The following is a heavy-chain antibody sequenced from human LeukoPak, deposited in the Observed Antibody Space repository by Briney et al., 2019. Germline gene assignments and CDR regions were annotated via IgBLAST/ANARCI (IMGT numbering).Heavy chain of an antibody. CDR1: GFTFSSYS. Sequence: GGSLRLSCAASGFTFSSYSMIWVRQAPGKGLEWVSYISSSSSTIYYADSVKGRFTISRDNAKNSLYLQMNSLRAKDTAVYYCARADSSGYYHPINWGQGTLVTVSS. CDR2: ISSSSSTI. J-gene: IGHJ4*02. V-gene: IGHV3-48*01. D-gene: IGHD3-22*01. CDR3: ARADSSGYYHPIN.